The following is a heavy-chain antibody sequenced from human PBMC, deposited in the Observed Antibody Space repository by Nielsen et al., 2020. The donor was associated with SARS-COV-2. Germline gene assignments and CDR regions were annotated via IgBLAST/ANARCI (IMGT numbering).Heavy chain of an antibody. J-gene: IGHJ6*02. V-gene: IGHV3-9*01. CDR1: GFTFLDYA. CDR2: LTGDSGRV. D-gene: IGHD2-21*02. CDR3: ARDVRPGVTSWFEFAMDV. Sequence: GGSLRLSCAASGFTFLDYAMYWVRQPPGKGLEWVASLTGDSGRVAYADSVKGRFTISRDNAKNSLFLQINSLRVDDTAFYFCARDVRPGVTSWFEFAMDVWGLGIAVTV.